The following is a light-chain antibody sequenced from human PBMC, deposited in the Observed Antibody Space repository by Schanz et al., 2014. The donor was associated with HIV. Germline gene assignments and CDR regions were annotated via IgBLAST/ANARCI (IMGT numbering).Light chain of an antibody. CDR1: SSDVGGYNY. V-gene: IGLV2-14*03. CDR2: DVS. J-gene: IGLJ2*01. Sequence: QSALTQPASVSGPPGQSITISCTGSSSDVGGYNYVSWYQQHPDKAPKLMIYDVSDRPSGVSNRFSGSKSGNTASLTISGLQAEDEADYYCSSYTSSSTLVVFGGGTKVTVL. CDR3: SSYTSSSTLVV.